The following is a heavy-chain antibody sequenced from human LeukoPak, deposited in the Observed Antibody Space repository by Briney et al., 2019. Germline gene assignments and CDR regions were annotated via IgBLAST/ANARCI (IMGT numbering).Heavy chain of an antibody. Sequence: GGSLRLSCAASGFTFSSYSMNWVRQAPGKGLEWVSYISSSSSTICYADSVKGRFTISRDNAKNSLYLQMNSLRAEDTAVYYCARVKDEGITIFGVVIAYYYYYYMDVWGKGTTVTVSS. CDR2: ISSSSSTI. CDR1: GFTFSSYS. D-gene: IGHD3-3*01. V-gene: IGHV3-48*01. CDR3: ARVKDEGITIFGVVIAYYYYYYMDV. J-gene: IGHJ6*03.